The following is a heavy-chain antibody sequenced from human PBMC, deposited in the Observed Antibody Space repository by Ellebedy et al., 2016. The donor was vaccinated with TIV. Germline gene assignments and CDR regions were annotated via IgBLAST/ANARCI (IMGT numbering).Heavy chain of an antibody. CDR3: ARWDGYDEKFQGPFDR. Sequence: AASVKVSCKTSCYTFTTYAITGVRQAPGQELEWMGRMDPRLGTVKYAQKFQGRVTITADKSTSTAYIELSSLRADDTAVYYCARWDGYDEKFQGPFDRWGQGTLVTVSS. V-gene: IGHV1-69*04. D-gene: IGHD5-24*01. CDR1: CYTFTTYA. J-gene: IGHJ4*02. CDR2: MDPRLGTV.